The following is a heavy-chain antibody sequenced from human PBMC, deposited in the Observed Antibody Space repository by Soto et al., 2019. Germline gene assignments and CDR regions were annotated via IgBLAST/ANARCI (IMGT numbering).Heavy chain of an antibody. V-gene: IGHV3-30*18. CDR2: ISYDGSNK. Sequence: QVQLVESGGGVVQPGRSLRLSCAASGFTFSSYGMHWVHQAPGKGLEWVAVISYDGSNKYYADSVKGRFTISRDNSKNTLYLQMNSLRAEDTAVYYCAKAGSYDFWSGYAYYFDYWGQGTLVTVSS. D-gene: IGHD3-3*01. J-gene: IGHJ4*02. CDR3: AKAGSYDFWSGYAYYFDY. CDR1: GFTFSSYG.